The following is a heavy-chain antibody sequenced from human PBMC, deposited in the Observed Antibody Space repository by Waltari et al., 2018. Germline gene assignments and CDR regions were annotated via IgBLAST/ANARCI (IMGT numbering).Heavy chain of an antibody. Sequence: EVQLVESGGGLVQPGGSLSLSCAASGFAFSTYWLYWLRQAPGKGRVWISRINTDGSTTGYADSVKGGFTISRGNAKNKLYLQMNRRRAEDTAVYYGARDVVVAGTLGDFDYWGQGTLVTVSS. CDR2: INTDGSTT. D-gene: IGHD2-15*01. CDR1: GFAFSTYW. V-gene: IGHV3-74*01. CDR3: ARDVVVAGTLGDFDY. J-gene: IGHJ4*02.